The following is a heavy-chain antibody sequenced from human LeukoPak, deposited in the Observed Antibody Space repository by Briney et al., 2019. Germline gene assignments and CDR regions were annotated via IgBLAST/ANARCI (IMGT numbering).Heavy chain of an antibody. CDR2: INPSGGST. CDR3: ARDLRIAVAGTNFDY. V-gene: IGHV1-46*01. CDR1: GYTFTSYY. Sequence: ASVKVSCKASGYTFTSYYMHWVRQAPGQGLEWMGIINPSGGSTSYAQKFQGRVAMTRDMSTSTVYMELSSLRSEDTAVYYCARDLRIAVAGTNFDYWGQGTLVTVSS. D-gene: IGHD6-19*01. J-gene: IGHJ4*02.